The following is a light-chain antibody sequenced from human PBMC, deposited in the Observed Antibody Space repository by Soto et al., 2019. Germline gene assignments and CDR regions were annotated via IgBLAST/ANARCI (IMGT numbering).Light chain of an antibody. J-gene: IGLJ3*02. CDR2: GNA. CDR1: SSNIGSEN. V-gene: IGLV1-40*01. CDR3: QSYDSSLSALV. Sequence: QSVVTQPPSVSGAPGQRVTISCTGSSSNIGSENVQWYQQFPGTAPKLLIYGNANRPGVVPDRFVGSKSGTSAYLAITGLQAEDEADYYCQSYDSSLSALVFGGGTKLTVL.